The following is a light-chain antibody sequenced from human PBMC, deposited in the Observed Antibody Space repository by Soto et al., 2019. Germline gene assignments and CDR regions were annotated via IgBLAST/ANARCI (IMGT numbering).Light chain of an antibody. CDR1: QSVSSY. V-gene: IGKV3-11*01. CDR3: QQRSNWPYT. J-gene: IGKJ2*01. Sequence: EIVLTQSPATLSLSPGERATLSCRASQSVSSYLAWYQQKPGQAPRLLIYDASNRATGIPDRFSGSGSGTDYTHTISNLEPEDFAVYYCQQRSNWPYTVGQGTKQEIK. CDR2: DAS.